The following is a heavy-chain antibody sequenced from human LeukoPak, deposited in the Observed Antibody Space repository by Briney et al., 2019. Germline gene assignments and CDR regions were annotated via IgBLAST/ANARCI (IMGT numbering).Heavy chain of an antibody. J-gene: IGHJ4*02. CDR1: GFTFGKYW. Sequence: GGSLRLSCVASGFTFGKYWMSWVRQAPGKELEWVANIKLDGSEKNYVDSVKGRFTISRDNTKNSLYLQMNSLRAEDTAVFYCARDQYDTWSRRGNFDSWGQGTLVIVSS. V-gene: IGHV3-7*03. D-gene: IGHD3/OR15-3a*01. CDR2: IKLDGSEK. CDR3: ARDQYDTWSRRGNFDS.